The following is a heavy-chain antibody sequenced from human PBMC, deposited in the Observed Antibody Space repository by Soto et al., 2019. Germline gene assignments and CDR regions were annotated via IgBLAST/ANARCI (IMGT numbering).Heavy chain of an antibody. V-gene: IGHV1-69*06. CDR3: ARVIVVVPAAISAGWFDP. Sequence: AVKVSCKASGCTFSSYAISWVRQAPGQGLEWMGGIIPIFGTANYAQKFQGRVTITADKSTSTAYMELSSLRSEDTAVYYCARVIVVVPAAISAGWFDPWGQGTLVTVSS. J-gene: IGHJ5*02. CDR1: GCTFSSYA. D-gene: IGHD2-2*01. CDR2: IIPIFGTA.